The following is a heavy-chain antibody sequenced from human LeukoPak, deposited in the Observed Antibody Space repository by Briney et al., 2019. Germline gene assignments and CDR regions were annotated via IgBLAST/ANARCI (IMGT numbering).Heavy chain of an antibody. CDR2: ISPSGDHT. Sequence: PGGSLRLSCAASGFTFSSYSMNWVRQAPGKGLEWVSAISPSGDHTYYRDSVKGRFTISRDNSKNTQYLQMNSLRAEDTAVYYCAKSDCTSTSCYIGWFDPWGQGTLVTVSS. D-gene: IGHD2-2*02. V-gene: IGHV3-23*01. J-gene: IGHJ5*02. CDR1: GFTFSSYS. CDR3: AKSDCTSTSCYIGWFDP.